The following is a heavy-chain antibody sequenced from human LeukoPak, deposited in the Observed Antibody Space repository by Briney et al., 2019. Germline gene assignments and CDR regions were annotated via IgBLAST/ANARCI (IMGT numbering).Heavy chain of an antibody. Sequence: GGSLRLSCAASGFTVSNNCMSWVRQAPGKGLDWVSVIYSGGSTYYADSVKGRFTISRDNSKSTVYLQMNSLRAEDTAVYYCARGPWTGLYGSGLDYWGQGTLVTVSS. CDR1: GFTVSNNC. J-gene: IGHJ4*02. D-gene: IGHD3-10*01. V-gene: IGHV3-53*01. CDR2: IYSGGST. CDR3: ARGPWTGLYGSGLDY.